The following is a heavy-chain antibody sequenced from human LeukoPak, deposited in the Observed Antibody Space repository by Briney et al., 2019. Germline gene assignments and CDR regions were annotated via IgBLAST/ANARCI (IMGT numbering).Heavy chain of an antibody. J-gene: IGHJ5*02. D-gene: IGHD3-22*01. V-gene: IGHV4-34*01. Sequence: PSETLSLTCAVYGGSFRGYYWSWIRQPPGKGLEWIGEINHSGSTNYNPSLKSRVTISVDTSKNQFSLKLSSVTAADTAVYYCARALVDITSPWFDPWGQGTLVTVSS. CDR3: ARALVDITSPWFDP. CDR2: INHSGST. CDR1: GGSFRGYY.